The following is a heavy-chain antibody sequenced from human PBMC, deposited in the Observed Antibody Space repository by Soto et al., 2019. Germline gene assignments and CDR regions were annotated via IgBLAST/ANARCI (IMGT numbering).Heavy chain of an antibody. CDR2: ISSSSSYI. Sequence: EVQLVESGGGLVKPGGSLRLSCAASGFTFSSYSMNWVRQAPGKGLEWVSSISSSSSYIYYADSVKGRFTISRDNAKNSLYLQMNSLRAEDTAAYYCAREVSKYSGYDFDYWGQGTLVTVSS. J-gene: IGHJ4*02. CDR1: GFTFSSYS. CDR3: AREVSKYSGYDFDY. V-gene: IGHV3-21*01. D-gene: IGHD5-12*01.